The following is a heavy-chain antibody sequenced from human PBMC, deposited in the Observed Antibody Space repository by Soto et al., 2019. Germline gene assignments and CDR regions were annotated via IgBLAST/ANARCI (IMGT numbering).Heavy chain of an antibody. V-gene: IGHV1-69*01. CDR3: ATSSSPRWDNWFDP. Sequence: QVQLVQSGAEVKKPGSSVKVSCKASGGTFSNYAINWMRQAPGQGLEWVGGIIPIFARANYAQKFQGRVTITADASARKIYMELSSLRSEDTAVYYCATSSSPRWDNWFDPWGQGTLVTVSS. CDR1: GGTFSNYA. J-gene: IGHJ5*02. D-gene: IGHD6-13*01. CDR2: IIPIFARA.